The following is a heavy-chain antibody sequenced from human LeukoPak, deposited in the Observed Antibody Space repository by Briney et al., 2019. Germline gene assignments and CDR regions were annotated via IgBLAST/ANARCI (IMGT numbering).Heavy chain of an antibody. J-gene: IGHJ5*02. V-gene: IGHV1-18*01. CDR2: ISDYNGNT. CDR3: ARDLIAVAGSGNWFDP. CDR1: VYTFTSYG. D-gene: IGHD6-19*01. Sequence: ASVNVSFKASVYTFTSYGISWVRPAPGQGLEWMGWISDYNGNTNYTQKLQGRVTMTTDTSTRTAYMELRSLRSDDTAVYYCARDLIAVAGSGNWFDPWGQGTLVTVSS.